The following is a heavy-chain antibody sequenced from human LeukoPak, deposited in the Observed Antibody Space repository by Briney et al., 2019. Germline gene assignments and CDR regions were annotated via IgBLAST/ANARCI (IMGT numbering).Heavy chain of an antibody. Sequence: TLSXTCAVXGGSIXSGGYSWSWVRQPPGEGLEWIVYIYHSGSTYYNTSRKSRVTISVNRAKNQFSLKLSSVTAADTAVYYCARLYYYDSSGYYYDYWGQGTLVTVSS. D-gene: IGHD3-22*01. J-gene: IGHJ4*02. CDR1: GGSIXSGGYS. V-gene: IGHV4-30-2*01. CDR2: IYHSGST. CDR3: ARLYYYDSSGYYYDY.